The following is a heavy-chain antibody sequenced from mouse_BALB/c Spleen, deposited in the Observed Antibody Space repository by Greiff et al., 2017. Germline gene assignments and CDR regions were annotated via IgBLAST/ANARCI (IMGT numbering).Heavy chain of an antibody. CDR3: ARDISLCGKACYARDY. J-gene: IGHJ4*01. CDR1: GFTFPDYY. V-gene: IGHV7-3*02. CDR2: IRHKANGYTT. D-gene: IGHD1-1*02. Sequence: EVQLMESGGGLVQPGGSVRLSCATSGFTFPDYYMNWVRQPPGKALEWLGFIRHKANGYTTEYSASVKGPFTTSKDNSQSILYLQMNTLRAEVSATYYCARDISLCGKACYARDYGGQGTAVTVSS.